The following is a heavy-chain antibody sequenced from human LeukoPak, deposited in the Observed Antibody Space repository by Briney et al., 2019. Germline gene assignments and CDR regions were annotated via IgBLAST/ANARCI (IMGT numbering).Heavy chain of an antibody. CDR1: GYTFTGYY. Sequence: GASVKVSCKASGYTFTGYYMHWVRQAPGQGLEWMGWINPNSGGTNYAQKFQGRVTITRDTSISTAYMELSRLRSDDTAVYYCARICSSTSCYGSYYYYYYMDVWGKGTTVTVSS. CDR2: INPNSGGT. D-gene: IGHD2-2*01. CDR3: ARICSSTSCYGSYYYYYYMDV. V-gene: IGHV1-2*02. J-gene: IGHJ6*03.